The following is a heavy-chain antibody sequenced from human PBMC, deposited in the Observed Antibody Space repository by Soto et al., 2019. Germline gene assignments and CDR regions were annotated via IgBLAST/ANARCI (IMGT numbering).Heavy chain of an antibody. CDR3: ARGGGWVGEASFDA. CDR2: INAGNGRE. J-gene: IGHJ4*02. V-gene: IGHV1-3*01. Sequence: QVQLEQSGAEVKKPGASVKISCKTSGYTFTSYTLHWVRQAPGQGLEWMGWINAGNGREKYSQRFQDRVSLSTDKSATTAYMELRGLTSEATAVYYCARGGGWVGEASFDAWGQGTQVIVSS. D-gene: IGHD3-10*01. CDR1: GYTFTSYT.